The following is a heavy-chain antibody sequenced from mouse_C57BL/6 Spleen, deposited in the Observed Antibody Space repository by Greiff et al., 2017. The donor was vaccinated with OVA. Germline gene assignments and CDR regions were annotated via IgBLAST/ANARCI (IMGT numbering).Heavy chain of an antibody. CDR1: GYTFTSYW. V-gene: IGHV1-7*01. J-gene: IGHJ4*01. Sequence: VQLQQSGAELAKPGASVKLSCKASGYTFTSYWMHWVKQRPGQGLERIGYIKPSSGDTKYNQKFKDKATLTADKSSSTAYMQLSSRTNEDAAVYYCARGDDGNYAMDYWGQGTSVTVAS. CDR2: IKPSSGDT. CDR3: ARGDDGNYAMDY. D-gene: IGHD2-1*01.